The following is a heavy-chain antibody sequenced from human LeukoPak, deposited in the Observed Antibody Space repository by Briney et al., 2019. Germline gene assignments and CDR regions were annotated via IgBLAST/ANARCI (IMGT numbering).Heavy chain of an antibody. CDR2: ISYDGSNK. Sequence: GRSLRLSCAASGFTFSSYGMHWVRQAPGKGLEWVAVISYDGSNKYYADSVKGRFTISGDNSKSTLYLQMNSLRAEDTAVYYCAKAMVRGEGYGMDVWGKGTTVTVSS. CDR3: AKAMVRGEGYGMDV. CDR1: GFTFSSYG. V-gene: IGHV3-30*18. J-gene: IGHJ6*04. D-gene: IGHD3-10*01.